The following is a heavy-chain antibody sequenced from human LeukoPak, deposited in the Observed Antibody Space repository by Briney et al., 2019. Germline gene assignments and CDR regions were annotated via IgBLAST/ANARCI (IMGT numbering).Heavy chain of an antibody. Sequence: SVKVSCKASGGTFSSYAISWVRQAPGQGLEWMGGIIPIFGTANYAQKFQGRVTITADESTSTAYMELSGLRSEDTAVYYCARKGRAAAGTRRYYYYGMDVWGQGTTVTVSS. D-gene: IGHD6-13*01. J-gene: IGHJ6*02. CDR1: GGTFSSYA. CDR2: IIPIFGTA. V-gene: IGHV1-69*01. CDR3: ARKGRAAAGTRRYYYYGMDV.